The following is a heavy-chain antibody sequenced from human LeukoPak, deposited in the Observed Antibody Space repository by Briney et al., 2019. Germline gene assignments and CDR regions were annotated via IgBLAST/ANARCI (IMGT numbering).Heavy chain of an antibody. CDR2: INPNSGDT. CDR3: ARVGFERPRSSITVVRGVIRPNAFDL. CDR1: GYTFTVYY. Sequence: GASVKVSCKASGYTFTVYYMHWVRQAPGQGLEWMGRINPNSGDTKYAQNFQGRVTMTRDTSIDTAYMDLSSLRSDDTAVYCCARVGFERPRSSITVVRGVIRPNAFDLWGQGTMVTVSS. V-gene: IGHV1-2*02. J-gene: IGHJ3*01. D-gene: IGHD3-10*01.